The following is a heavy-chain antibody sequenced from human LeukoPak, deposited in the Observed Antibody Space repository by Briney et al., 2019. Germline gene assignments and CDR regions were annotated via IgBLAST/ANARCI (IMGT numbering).Heavy chain of an antibody. Sequence: ASVKVSCKASGYTFTSYGISWVRQAPGQGLEWMGWISAYNGNTNYAQKLQGRVTMTTDTSTSTAYMELSRLTSDDTAVYYCARGNDFWSGLNWFDPWGQGTLVTVSS. D-gene: IGHD3-3*01. CDR2: ISAYNGNT. CDR1: GYTFTSYG. CDR3: ARGNDFWSGLNWFDP. V-gene: IGHV1-18*01. J-gene: IGHJ5*02.